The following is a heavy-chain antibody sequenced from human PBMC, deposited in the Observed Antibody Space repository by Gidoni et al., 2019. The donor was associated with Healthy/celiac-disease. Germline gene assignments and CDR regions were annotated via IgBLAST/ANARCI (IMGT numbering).Heavy chain of an antibody. V-gene: IGHV3-33*01. CDR3: ARDRIRGSYSANYFDY. D-gene: IGHD1-26*01. Sequence: QVPLVESGGGVVQPGRSLRLSCAASGFPFSSYGMHWVRQAPGKGLEWVAVIWYDGSNKYYADSVKGRFTISRDNSKNTLYLQMNSLRAEDTAVYYCARDRIRGSYSANYFDYWGQGTLVTVSS. J-gene: IGHJ4*02. CDR1: GFPFSSYG. CDR2: IWYDGSNK.